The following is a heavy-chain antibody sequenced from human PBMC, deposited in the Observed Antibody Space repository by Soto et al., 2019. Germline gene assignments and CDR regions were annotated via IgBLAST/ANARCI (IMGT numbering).Heavy chain of an antibody. CDR3: AIAETFGIQYFDY. CDR1: GDSVNSYY. Sequence: SETLSLTCTVTGDSVNSYYWSWMRQPPGKGLECMGYVYYSGSTNYNPSLKSRVTISVDTSKNQISLRLKSVTAADTAVYYCAIAETFGIQYFDYSGQGLLVTGS. D-gene: IGHD3-16*01. J-gene: IGHJ4*02. V-gene: IGHV4-59*02. CDR2: VYYSGST.